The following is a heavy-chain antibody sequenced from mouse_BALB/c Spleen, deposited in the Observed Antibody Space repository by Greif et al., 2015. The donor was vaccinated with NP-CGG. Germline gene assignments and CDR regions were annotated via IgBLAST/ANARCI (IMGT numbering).Heavy chain of an antibody. V-gene: IGHV2-9*02. CDR3: ARERSYGNYVGFAY. D-gene: IGHD2-1*01. CDR1: GFSLTSYG. J-gene: IGHJ3*01. CDR2: IWAGGST. Sequence: VKLVESGPGLVAPSQSLSITCTVSGFSLTSYGVHWIRQPPGKGLEWLGVIWAGGSTNYHSALMSRLSISKDNSKSQVFLKMNSRQTDDTAMYYCARERSYGNYVGFAYWGQGTLVTVSA.